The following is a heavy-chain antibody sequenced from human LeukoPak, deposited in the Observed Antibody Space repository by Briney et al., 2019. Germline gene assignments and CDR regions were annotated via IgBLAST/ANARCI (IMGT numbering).Heavy chain of an antibody. D-gene: IGHD5-18*01. CDR2: INHSGST. CDR1: GGSFSGYY. J-gene: IGHJ6*02. Sequence: PSETLSLTCAVYGGSFSGYYWSWIRQPPGKGLEWIGEINHSGSTNYNPSLKSRVTISVDTSKNQFSLKLSSVTAADTAVYYCATSPRRRGYSYQLDYGPYYCYGMDVWGQGTTVTVSS. V-gene: IGHV4-34*01. CDR3: ATSPRRRGYSYQLDYGPYYCYGMDV.